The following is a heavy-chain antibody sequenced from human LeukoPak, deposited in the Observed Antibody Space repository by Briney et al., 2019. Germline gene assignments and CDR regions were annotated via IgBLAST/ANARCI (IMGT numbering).Heavy chain of an antibody. D-gene: IGHD3-16*02. CDR1: GYTFSNYD. CDR3: ARGLRSDC. V-gene: IGHV1-8*01. Sequence: ASVKVSCKASGYTFSNYDINWVRQAPGQGLEWMGWMNPNSGRRVYAQKFQGRVTMTRNSSINTAYMKLTSLRSDDTAVYYCARGLRSDCWGQGTLVTVSS. J-gene: IGHJ4*02. CDR2: MNPNSGRR.